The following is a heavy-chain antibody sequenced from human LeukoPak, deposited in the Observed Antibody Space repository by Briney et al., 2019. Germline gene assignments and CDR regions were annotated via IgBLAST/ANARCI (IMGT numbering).Heavy chain of an antibody. V-gene: IGHV3-74*01. Sequence: GRSLRLSCAASGFTFSNYWMHWVRQAPGKGLVWVSRISTDGRSTSYADSVKGRFTISRDNAKNTLYLQMNSLRAEDTAVYYCGRDRSNYVSIDFWGQGSLVTVSS. CDR2: ISTDGRST. CDR1: GFTFSNYW. CDR3: GRDRSNYVSIDF. D-gene: IGHD4-11*01. J-gene: IGHJ4*02.